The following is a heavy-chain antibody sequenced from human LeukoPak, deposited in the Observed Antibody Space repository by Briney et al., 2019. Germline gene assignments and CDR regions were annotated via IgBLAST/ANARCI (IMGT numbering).Heavy chain of an antibody. Sequence: GGSLRLSCAASGFTFSSYGMHWVRPAPGKGLEWVAVISYDGGNKYYADSVKGRFTISRDNSKNTLYLQMNSLRAEDTAVYYCAKDAYGSGSYYLNWFDPWGQGTLVTVSS. J-gene: IGHJ5*02. D-gene: IGHD3-10*01. V-gene: IGHV3-30*18. CDR3: AKDAYGSGSYYLNWFDP. CDR2: ISYDGGNK. CDR1: GFTFSSYG.